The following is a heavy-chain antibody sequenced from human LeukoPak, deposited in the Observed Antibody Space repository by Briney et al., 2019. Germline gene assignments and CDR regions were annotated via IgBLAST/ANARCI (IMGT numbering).Heavy chain of an antibody. J-gene: IGHJ4*02. D-gene: IGHD4-17*01. CDR2: IKSKTDGGTT. CDR3: TTVLWGDYALDY. V-gene: IGHV3-15*01. Sequence: GGSLRLSCAASGFTFSNAWMSWVRQAPGKWLEWVGRIKSKTDGGTTDYAAPVKGRFTISRDDSKNTLYLQMNNLKTEDTAVYYCTTVLWGDYALDYWGQGTLVTVSS. CDR1: GFTFSNAW.